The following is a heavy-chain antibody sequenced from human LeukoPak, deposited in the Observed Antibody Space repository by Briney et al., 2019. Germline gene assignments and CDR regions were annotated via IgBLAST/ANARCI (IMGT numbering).Heavy chain of an antibody. J-gene: IGHJ4*02. CDR2: ISAYNGNT. Sequence: GASVKVSCKASGYTFTRYAINWVRQAPGQGLEWVGWISAYNGNTHYAQKLQGRVTMTTDTSTTTDTSTSTTYMELRSLTSDDTAMYFCARGGRYGGNHGLDYWGQGTLVTVSS. CDR3: ARGGRYGGNHGLDY. V-gene: IGHV1-18*01. CDR1: GYTFTRYA. D-gene: IGHD4-23*01.